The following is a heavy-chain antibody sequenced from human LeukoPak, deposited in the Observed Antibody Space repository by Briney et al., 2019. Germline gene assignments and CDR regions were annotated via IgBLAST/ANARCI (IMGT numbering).Heavy chain of an antibody. D-gene: IGHD1-26*01. CDR3: ARSAPGSSLASFDY. CDR2: IYYSGSTSN. V-gene: IGHV4-59*01. J-gene: IGHJ4*02. Sequence: PPETLSLTRIVSGGSISTYYWSWIRPPPRKGLERIGHIYYSGSTSNSYDPSLKSRVTISLDTSEFSLKLSSVTAADTAVYYCARSAPGSSLASFDYWGQGTLVTVSS. CDR1: GGSISTYY.